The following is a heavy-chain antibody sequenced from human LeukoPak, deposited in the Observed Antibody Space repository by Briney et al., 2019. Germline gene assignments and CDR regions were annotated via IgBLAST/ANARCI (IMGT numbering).Heavy chain of an antibody. D-gene: IGHD2-2*01. V-gene: IGHV1-18*04. Sequence: ASVKVSCKASGYTFTSYGISWVRQAPGQGLEWMGWISAYNGNTNYAQKLQGRVTMTTDTSTSTAYMELRSLRSDDTAVYYCARVKVDVVVPAAMPDDWFDPWGQGTPVTVSS. J-gene: IGHJ5*02. CDR2: ISAYNGNT. CDR1: GYTFTSYG. CDR3: ARVKVDVVVPAAMPDDWFDP.